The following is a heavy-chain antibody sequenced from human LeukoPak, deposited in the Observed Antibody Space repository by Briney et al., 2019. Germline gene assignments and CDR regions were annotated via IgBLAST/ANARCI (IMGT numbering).Heavy chain of an antibody. CDR1: GYTFTGYY. V-gene: IGHV1-2*02. D-gene: IGHD6-13*01. CDR3: AIYSSSWSFDY. CDR2: INPNRGGT. J-gene: IGHJ4*02. Sequence: ASVKVSCKASGYTFTGYYMHWVRQAPGQGLEWMGWINPNRGGTNYAQKFQGRVTMTRDTSISTVYMELSSLRSEDTAVYYCAIYSSSWSFDYWGQGTLVTVSS.